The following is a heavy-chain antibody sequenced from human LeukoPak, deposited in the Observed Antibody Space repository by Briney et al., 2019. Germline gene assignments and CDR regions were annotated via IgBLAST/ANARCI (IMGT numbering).Heavy chain of an antibody. CDR2: ITGGGIT. J-gene: IGHJ4*02. V-gene: IGHV3-23*01. D-gene: IGHD7-27*01. CDR3: AKDGGLWVSAHWGDS. CDR1: GFTFNTYV. Sequence: GGSLRLSCVASGFTFNTYVMSWVRQAPGKGLEWVATITGGGITYYADLVKGRFTVSRDNSKNTLFLQMNSLRAEDTAVYYCAKDGGLWVSAHWGDSWGRGTLVTVSS.